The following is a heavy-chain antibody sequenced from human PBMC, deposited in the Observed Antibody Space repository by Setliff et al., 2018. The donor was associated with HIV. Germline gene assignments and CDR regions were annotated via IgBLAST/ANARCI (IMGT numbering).Heavy chain of an antibody. V-gene: IGHV3-66*02. CDR3: ARDWGKTGYFYYGLDV. CDR1: GLTVTNNY. D-gene: IGHD1-1*01. CDR2: IYSGGNK. Sequence: GGSLRLSCEASGLTVTNNYMSWVRQAPGKGLEWVSVIYSGGNKFYADSVKGRFTISRDNSKNTVYLQLNSLRAEDTAVYYCARDWGKTGYFYYGLDVWGQGTTVTVS. J-gene: IGHJ6*02.